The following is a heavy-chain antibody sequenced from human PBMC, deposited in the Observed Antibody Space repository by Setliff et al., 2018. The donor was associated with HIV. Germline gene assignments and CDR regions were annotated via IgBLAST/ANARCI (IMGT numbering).Heavy chain of an antibody. CDR1: GGSIGGYY. Sequence: SETLSLTCTVSGGSIGGYYWSWIRQPPRTGLEWLGCIYSGGSTNYNPSLESRVTISLDTSKNQFSLRLTSVTAADTAVYYCSRVRSYGSAYDAFDVWGPGTMVTVSS. V-gene: IGHV4-4*08. J-gene: IGHJ3*01. CDR3: SRVRSYGSAYDAFDV. CDR2: IYSGGST. D-gene: IGHD3-10*01.